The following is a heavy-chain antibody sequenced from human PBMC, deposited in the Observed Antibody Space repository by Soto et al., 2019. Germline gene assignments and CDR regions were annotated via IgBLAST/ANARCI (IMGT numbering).Heavy chain of an antibody. CDR1: GGTFSNYA. CDR2: IIPIFGTA. CDR3: AREWELPPSRYYGMDV. V-gene: IGHV1-69*01. D-gene: IGHD1-26*01. J-gene: IGHJ6*02. Sequence: QVQLVQSGAEVKKPGSSVKVSCKASGGTFSNYAISWVRQAPGQGLEWMGGIIPIFGTANYAQKFQGRVTITADESTSTAYMELSSLRSEDTAVYYCAREWELPPSRYYGMDVWGQGTTVTVSS.